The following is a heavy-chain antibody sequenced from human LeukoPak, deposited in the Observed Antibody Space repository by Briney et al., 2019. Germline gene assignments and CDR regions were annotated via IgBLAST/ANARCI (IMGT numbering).Heavy chain of an antibody. J-gene: IGHJ4*02. D-gene: IGHD3-3*01. CDR1: GFTFSAYW. Sequence: GGSLRLSCAASGFTFSAYWMSWVRQAPGKGLEWVAFIRYDESNKFYADSVKGRFTVSRDNSKNTLYLQMNSLRAEDTAVYYCARSLRSITIFGVVPYFDYWGQGTLITVSS. V-gene: IGHV3-33*08. CDR3: ARSLRSITIFGVVPYFDY. CDR2: IRYDESNK.